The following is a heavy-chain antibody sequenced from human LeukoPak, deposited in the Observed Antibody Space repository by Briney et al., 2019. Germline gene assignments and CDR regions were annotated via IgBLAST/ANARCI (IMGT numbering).Heavy chain of an antibody. Sequence: ASVKVSCKASGYTFTSYYMHWVRQAPGQGLEWMGIINPSGGSTSYAQKFQGRVTMARDTSKNQFSLKLSSVTAADTAVYYCARVRGTGTPPAFDYWGQGTLVTVSS. V-gene: IGHV1-46*01. D-gene: IGHD1-7*01. CDR3: ARVRGTGTPPAFDY. CDR2: INPSGGST. J-gene: IGHJ4*02. CDR1: GYTFTSYY.